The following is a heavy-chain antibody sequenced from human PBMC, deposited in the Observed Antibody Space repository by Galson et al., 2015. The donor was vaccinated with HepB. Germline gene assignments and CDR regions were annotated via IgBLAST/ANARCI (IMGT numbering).Heavy chain of an antibody. D-gene: IGHD6-13*01. J-gene: IGHJ4*02. V-gene: IGHV3-23*01. Sequence: SLRLSCAASGFTFSNYAMSWVRQAPGKGLEWVSTISGGGGGTYYADSVKGRFTISRDNSKNTLDLQMNSLRAEDTAVYYCTNLPLRKTIAGTGNFDYWGQGTLVTVSS. CDR2: ISGGGGGT. CDR1: GFTFSNYA. CDR3: TNLPLRKTIAGTGNFDY.